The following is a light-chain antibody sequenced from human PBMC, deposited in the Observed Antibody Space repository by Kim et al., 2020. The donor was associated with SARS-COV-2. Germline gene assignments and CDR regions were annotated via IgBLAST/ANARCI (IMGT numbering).Light chain of an antibody. CDR1: QSVSNE. Sequence: EIVMTQSPATLSVSPGERATLSCRASQSVSNELAWHQQKPGQAPRLLIYDASTRAAGTPVRFSGSGSGTEFTLTISSLQSEDFAIYYCQQYNNWPRTFGQGTKVEIK. V-gene: IGKV3-15*01. CDR3: QQYNNWPRT. J-gene: IGKJ1*01. CDR2: DAS.